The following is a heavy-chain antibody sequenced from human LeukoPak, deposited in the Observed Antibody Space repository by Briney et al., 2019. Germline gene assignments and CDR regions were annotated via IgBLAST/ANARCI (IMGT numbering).Heavy chain of an antibody. D-gene: IGHD2-21*02. CDR1: GFTDSSYY. CDR2: LYSDGAT. Sequence: GGSLRLSCAASGFTDSSYYMNWVRQAPGKGLQWVSVLYSDGATYYADSVKGRFTTSRDNSRSTLYLQMNSLRAEDTAVYFCARVAYYRVTADQITDAFDVWGHGTVVTVSS. J-gene: IGHJ3*01. V-gene: IGHV3-66*01. CDR3: ARVAYYRVTADQITDAFDV.